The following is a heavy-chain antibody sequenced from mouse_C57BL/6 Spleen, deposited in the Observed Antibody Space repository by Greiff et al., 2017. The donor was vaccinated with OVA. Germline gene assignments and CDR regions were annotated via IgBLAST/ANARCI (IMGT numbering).Heavy chain of an antibody. V-gene: IGHV5-16*01. D-gene: IGHD1-1*01. J-gene: IGHJ2*01. CDR2: INYDGSST. CDR3: ARTVDYFDY. CDR1: GFTFSDYY. Sequence: EVQLVESEGGLVQPGSSMKLSCTASGFTFSDYYMAWVRQVPEKGLEWVANINYDGSSTYYLDSLKSRFIISRDNAKNILYLQMSSLKSEDTATYYCARTVDYFDYWGQGTTLTVSS.